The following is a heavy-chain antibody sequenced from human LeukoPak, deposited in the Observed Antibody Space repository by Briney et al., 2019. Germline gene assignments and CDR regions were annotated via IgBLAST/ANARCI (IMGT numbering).Heavy chain of an antibody. V-gene: IGHV4-34*01. CDR3: ARVRWRYFDL. CDR2: INHSGST. D-gene: IGHD4-23*01. J-gene: IGHJ2*01. CDR1: GGSFSGYY. Sequence: SETLSLTCAVYGGSFSGYYWSWIRQPPGRGLGWIGEINHSGSTNCNPSLKSRVTISVDTSKNQFSLKLSSVTAADTAVYYCARVRWRYFDLWGRGTLVTVSS.